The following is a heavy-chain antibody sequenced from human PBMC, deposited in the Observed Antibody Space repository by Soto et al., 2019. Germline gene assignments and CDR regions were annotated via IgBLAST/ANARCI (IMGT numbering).Heavy chain of an antibody. CDR1: GFTFSSYA. J-gene: IGHJ5*02. CDR2: ISGSGGST. CDR3: ASAYDFWSGYSEEEDWFDP. Sequence: GGSLRLSCAASGFTFSSYAMSWVRQAPGKGLEWVSAISGSGGSTYYADSVKGRFTISRDNSKNTLYLQMNSLRAEDTAVYYCASAYDFWSGYSEEEDWFDPWGQGTLVTVSS. V-gene: IGHV3-23*01. D-gene: IGHD3-3*01.